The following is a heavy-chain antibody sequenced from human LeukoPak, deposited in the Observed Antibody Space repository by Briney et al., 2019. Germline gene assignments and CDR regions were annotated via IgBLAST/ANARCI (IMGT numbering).Heavy chain of an antibody. J-gene: IGHJ4*02. D-gene: IGHD4-17*01. CDR1: GGSISSYY. V-gene: IGHV4-59*12. CDR3: ARSHTVTPHYFDY. CDR2: IYYSGST. Sequence: SETLSLTCTVSGGSISSYYWSWIRQPPGKGLEWIGYIYYSGSTNYNPSLKSRVTISVDTSKNQFSLKLSSVTAADTAVYYCARSHTVTPHYFDYWGQGTLVTVSS.